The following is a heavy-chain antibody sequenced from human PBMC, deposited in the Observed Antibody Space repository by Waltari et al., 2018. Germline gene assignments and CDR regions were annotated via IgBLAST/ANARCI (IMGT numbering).Heavy chain of an antibody. CDR2: INRDGSTT. Sequence: EVQLVESGGDSVQPGGSLRLPCAVSGFTFISYWFHWVRQDPGKGLVWVSRINRDGSTTTYADSVKGRFTISRDNAKNTLYLQMNSLRAEDTAVYYCAREIAVTGQYYFDYWGQGTLVTVSS. CDR1: GFTFISYW. CDR3: AREIAVTGQYYFDY. J-gene: IGHJ4*02. D-gene: IGHD6-13*01. V-gene: IGHV3-74*01.